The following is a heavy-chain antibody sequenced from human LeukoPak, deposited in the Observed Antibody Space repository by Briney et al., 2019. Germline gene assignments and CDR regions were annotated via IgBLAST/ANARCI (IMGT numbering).Heavy chain of an antibody. J-gene: IGHJ4*02. V-gene: IGHV3-7*01. D-gene: IGHD1-14*01. CDR1: GFTFSSYW. CDR3: ARGGRNSFFRFDH. CDR2: IKQDGSEK. Sequence: GGSLRLSCAASGFTFSSYWMSWVRQAPGKGLEWVANIKQDGSEKYYVDSVKGRFTISRDNAKNPLYLQMNSLRAEDTAVYYCARGGRNSFFRFDHWGQGTLVTVSS.